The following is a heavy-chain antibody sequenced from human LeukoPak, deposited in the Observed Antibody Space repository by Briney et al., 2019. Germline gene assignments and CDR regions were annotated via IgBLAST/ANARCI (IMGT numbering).Heavy chain of an antibody. V-gene: IGHV3-21*01. CDR2: ISSSSSYI. D-gene: IGHD6-13*01. Sequence: GGSLRLSCAASGVTFSSYSMNWVRQAPGKGLEWVSSISSSSSYIYYADSVKGRFTISRDNAKNSLYLQMNSLRAEDTAVYYCARDRGQQLRTTFDYWGQGTLVTVSS. J-gene: IGHJ4*02. CDR3: ARDRGQQLRTTFDY. CDR1: GVTFSSYS.